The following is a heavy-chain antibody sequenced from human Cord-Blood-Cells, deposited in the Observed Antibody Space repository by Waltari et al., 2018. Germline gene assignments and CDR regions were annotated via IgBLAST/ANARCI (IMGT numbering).Heavy chain of an antibody. CDR1: GGSFSGYY. CDR2: INHSGST. V-gene: IGHV4-34*01. D-gene: IGHD2-2*02. CDR3: ARGYCSSTSCYTPFYYYYGMDV. Sequence: QVQLQQWGAGLLKPSETLSLTCAVYGGSFSGYYWSWIRQPPGKGLERIGEINHSGSTNYNPSLKSRVTISVDTSKNQFSLKLSSVTAADTAVYYCARGYCSSTSCYTPFYYYYGMDVWGQGTTVTVSS. J-gene: IGHJ6*02.